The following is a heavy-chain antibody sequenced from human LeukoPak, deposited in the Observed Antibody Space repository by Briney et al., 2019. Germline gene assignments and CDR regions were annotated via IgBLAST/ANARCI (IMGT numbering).Heavy chain of an antibody. CDR2: VNSNGGNT. Sequence: AGSLRLSCAASGFTFSTYALHWVRQAPGKGLEFVSGVNSNGGNTYYANSVKGRFTISRDNSKNTLYLQMGSLRPEDMAVYHCARVILTGYYYDSWGQGTLVTVSS. D-gene: IGHD3-9*01. J-gene: IGHJ4*02. CDR3: ARVILTGYYYDS. CDR1: GFTFSTYA. V-gene: IGHV3-64*01.